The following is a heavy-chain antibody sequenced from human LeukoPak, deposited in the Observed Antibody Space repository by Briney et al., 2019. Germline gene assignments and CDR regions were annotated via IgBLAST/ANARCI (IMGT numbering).Heavy chain of an antibody. CDR2: ISDDGSNE. CDR3: AKDRLPDSRGWYELDH. CDR1: RFTFSSYA. J-gene: IGHJ4*02. V-gene: IGHV3-30-3*01. D-gene: IGHD6-19*01. Sequence: HPGRSLRLSCAASRFTFSSYAMHWVRQAPGKGLEWVAIISDDGSNEYYADSVKGRFTVSRDSSTSTVYLEMSSLKVEDTAVYFCAKDRLPDSRGWYELDHWGQGSLVIVSS.